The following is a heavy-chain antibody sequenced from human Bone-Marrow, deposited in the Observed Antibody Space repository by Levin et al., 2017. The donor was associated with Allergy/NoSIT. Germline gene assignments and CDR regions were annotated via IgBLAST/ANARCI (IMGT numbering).Heavy chain of an antibody. J-gene: IGHJ4*02. CDR1: GGSVNSGDYY. D-gene: IGHD3-3*01. CDR3: ARADDSAFHFLGLDF. Sequence: SETLSLTCSVSGGSVNSGDYYWNWIRQPPGKGLEWIGYIYYNGATIYNPSLKSRVVISVDTSKNQFSLNLTSVTAADTAVYYCARADDSAFHFLGLDFWGQGALVTVSS. V-gene: IGHV4-30-4*01. CDR2: IYYNGAT.